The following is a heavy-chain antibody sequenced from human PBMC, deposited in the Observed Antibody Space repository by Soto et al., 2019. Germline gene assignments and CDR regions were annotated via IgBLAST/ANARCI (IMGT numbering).Heavy chain of an antibody. J-gene: IGHJ4*02. D-gene: IGHD3-16*01. CDR1: GYTFTGYY. CDR3: VRVLTWLGRCLSY. CDR2: INPNSGGT. Sequence: GASVEVSCKASGYTFTGYYMHWDRHAPGHGLEWMGWINPNSGGTDYAEKFPGRVTMTRETSISTAYVELSRLRSDDTGLYSGVRVLTWLGRCLSYWGQGTMIT. V-gene: IGHV1-2*02.